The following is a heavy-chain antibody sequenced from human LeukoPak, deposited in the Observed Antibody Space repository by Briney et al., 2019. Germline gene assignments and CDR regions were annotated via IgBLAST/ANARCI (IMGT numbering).Heavy chain of an antibody. CDR1: GSGMPFSSYG. CDR3: AKDQRNGGFWSGLSDY. V-gene: IGHV3-33*06. D-gene: IGHD3-3*01. CDR2: IWYDGTNK. J-gene: IGHJ4*02. Sequence: GTSLRLSCEASGSGMPFSSYGLHWVRQAPGKGLEWVAVIWYDGTNKYYADSVKGRFTISRDNSKNTLYLQMNSLRGEDTAVYYCAKDQRNGGFWSGLSDYWGQGTLVTVSS.